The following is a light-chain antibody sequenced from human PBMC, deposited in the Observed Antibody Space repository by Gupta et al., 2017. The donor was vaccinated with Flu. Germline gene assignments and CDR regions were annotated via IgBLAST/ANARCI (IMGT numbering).Light chain of an antibody. CDR2: AAS. J-gene: IGKJ5*01. CDR1: QGISSY. CDR3: QQLNSYPNT. Sequence: DIQLTQSPSFLSASVGDRVTITCRASQGISSYLAWYQQKPGKAPKLLIYAASTLQSGVPSRFSGSGAGTEFTLTIISLQPEDFATYYCQQLNSYPNTFGQRTRLEIK. V-gene: IGKV1-9*01.